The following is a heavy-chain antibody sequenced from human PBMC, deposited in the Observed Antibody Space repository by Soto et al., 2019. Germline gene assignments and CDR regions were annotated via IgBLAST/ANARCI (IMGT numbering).Heavy chain of an antibody. CDR3: ARAYPQDWVSLSY. V-gene: IGHV1-18*01. Sequence: QLLQSGAEVKKPGASVKVSGKASGYIFTSYGFIWVRQATGQGLEWMGWISAYSGHTDYAQKVQGRVTMTTDKSTGTSYIELRNLRSDDTAIYYCARAYPQDWVSLSYSGQGTLVTVSS. CDR2: ISAYSGHT. D-gene: IGHD3-16*01. J-gene: IGHJ4*02. CDR1: GYIFTSYG.